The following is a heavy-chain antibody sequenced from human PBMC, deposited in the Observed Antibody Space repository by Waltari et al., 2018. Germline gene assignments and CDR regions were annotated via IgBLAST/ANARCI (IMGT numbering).Heavy chain of an antibody. Sequence: QVQLVQSGAEVKKPGASVKVSCKASGYTFTGYYMHWVRQAPGKGLEWMGWINPNSGGTNYAQKFQGRVTMTRDTSISTAYMELSRLRSDDTAVYYCASTYCSGGSCYSNWFDPWGQGTLVTVSS. J-gene: IGHJ5*02. CDR3: ASTYCSGGSCYSNWFDP. D-gene: IGHD2-15*01. CDR2: INPNSGGT. V-gene: IGHV1-2*02. CDR1: GYTFTGYY.